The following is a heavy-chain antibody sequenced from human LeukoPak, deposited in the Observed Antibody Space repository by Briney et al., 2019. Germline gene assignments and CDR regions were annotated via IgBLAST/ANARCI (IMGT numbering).Heavy chain of an antibody. D-gene: IGHD3-22*01. V-gene: IGHV3-66*01. CDR1: GFTVISKY. CDR2: LYSDGTT. J-gene: IGHJ3*02. CDR3: TTDYDKDAFDI. Sequence: GGCLRLSCAASGFTVISKYMSWVRQAPGKGLEWVSLLYSDGTTRYADSVKGRFTISRDNSENTLYLQMNTLSAEDTAVYYCTTDYDKDAFDIWGQGTMVTVSS.